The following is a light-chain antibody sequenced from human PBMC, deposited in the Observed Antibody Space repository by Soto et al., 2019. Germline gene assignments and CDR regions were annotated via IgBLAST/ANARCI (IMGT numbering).Light chain of an antibody. J-gene: IGKJ2*01. CDR3: QQDGSSPT. V-gene: IGKV3-20*01. CDR1: QTVSNSY. CDR2: GAS. Sequence: EIVLTQSPGTLSLSPGETATLSCRASQTVSNSYLAWYQQKPGQAPRLLIYGASSRSAGIPARFSGSGSGTDFTLTISRLEPEDFAVYSCQQDGSSPTFGQGTKLEIK.